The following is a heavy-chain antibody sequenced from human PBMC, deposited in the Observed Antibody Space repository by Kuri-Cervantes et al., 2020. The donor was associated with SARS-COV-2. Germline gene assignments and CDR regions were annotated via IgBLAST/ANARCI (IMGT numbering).Heavy chain of an antibody. Sequence: GESLKISCAASGFTFDNFAMHWVRQAPGKGLEWVAVISYDGSNKNYADSVKGRFTISRDNAKNSLYLQMNSLRAEDTAVYYCARAGVAGTYVGNDAFDIWGQGTMVTVSS. J-gene: IGHJ3*02. CDR3: ARAGVAGTYVGNDAFDI. CDR1: GFTFDNFA. V-gene: IGHV3-30-3*01. CDR2: ISYDGSNK. D-gene: IGHD6-19*01.